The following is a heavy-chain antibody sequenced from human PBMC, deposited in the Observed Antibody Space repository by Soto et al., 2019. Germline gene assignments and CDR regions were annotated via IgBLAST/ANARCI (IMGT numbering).Heavy chain of an antibody. CDR3: ARRRYSYGYFDY. Sequence: PGGSLRLSCAASGFTFSDYYMSWIRQAPGKGLEWVSYISSYSSYTNYADSVKGRFTISRDNAKNSLYLQMNSLRAEDTAVYYCARRRYSYGYFDYWGQGTLVTVSS. J-gene: IGHJ4*02. D-gene: IGHD5-18*01. CDR2: ISSYSSYT. CDR1: GFTFSDYY. V-gene: IGHV3-11*03.